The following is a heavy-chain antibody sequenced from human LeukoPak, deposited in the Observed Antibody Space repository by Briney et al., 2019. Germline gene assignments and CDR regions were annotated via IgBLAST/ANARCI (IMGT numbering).Heavy chain of an antibody. D-gene: IGHD6-19*01. J-gene: IGHJ4*02. CDR2: IYYSGST. CDR1: GGSISSSSYY. CDR3: ARVVAVAGTRTFVGEIDY. V-gene: IGHV4-39*07. Sequence: SETLSLTCTVSGGSISSSSYYWGWIRQPPGKGLEWIGSIYYSGSTYYNPSLKSRVTISVDTSKNQFSLKLSSVTAADTAVYYCARVVAVAGTRTFVGEIDYWGQGTLVTVSS.